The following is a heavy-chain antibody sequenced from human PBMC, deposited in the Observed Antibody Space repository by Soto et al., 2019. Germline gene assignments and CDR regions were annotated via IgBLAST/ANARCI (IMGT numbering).Heavy chain of an antibody. V-gene: IGHV1-46*01. CDR1: GYTFTSYY. CDR2: INPSGGGT. J-gene: IGHJ4*02. D-gene: IGHD4-17*01. Sequence: ASVKVSCKASGYTFTSYYMHWVRQAPGQGLEWMGIINPSGGGTSYAQMFQGRVTVTRDTSTTTVYMEMSSLRSEDTAVYYCARVGYGDSFYSWTRGTLVPVSA. CDR3: ARVGYGDSFYS.